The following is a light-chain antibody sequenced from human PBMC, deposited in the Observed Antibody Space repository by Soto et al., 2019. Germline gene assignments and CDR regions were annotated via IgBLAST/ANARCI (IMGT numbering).Light chain of an antibody. CDR1: QGISTF. V-gene: IGKV1-9*01. J-gene: IGKJ4*01. CDR2: DAS. CDR3: QQVNNYPLT. Sequence: DIQLSKSASFLSASVCDRVTLTCRASQGISTFLAWYQQHPGTAPKRLIYDASNLQSGVPSRFSGSGSGTEFTLTISSLQPEDFATYYCQQVNNYPLTVGGGTKVDIK.